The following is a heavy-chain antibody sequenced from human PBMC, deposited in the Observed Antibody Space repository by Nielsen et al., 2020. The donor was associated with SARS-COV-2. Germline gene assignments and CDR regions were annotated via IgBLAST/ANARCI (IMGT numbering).Heavy chain of an antibody. Sequence: GGSLRLSCAASGFIFSTYWMTWVRQAPGKGLEWLSYINPRGSPIFYADSVRGRFTISRDNAKNSLYLEMNSLRADDTAVYYCVRGFNHFDYWGQGTLVTVSS. CDR3: VRGFNHFDY. V-gene: IGHV3-48*04. CDR1: GFIFSTYW. J-gene: IGHJ4*02. CDR2: INPRGSPI.